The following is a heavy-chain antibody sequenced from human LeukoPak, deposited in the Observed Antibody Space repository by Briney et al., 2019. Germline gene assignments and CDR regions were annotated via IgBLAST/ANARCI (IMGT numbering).Heavy chain of an antibody. Sequence: GGSLRLSCAASGFTFDDYGMSWVRQAPGKGLEWVSGINWNGGSTGYADSVKGRFTISRDNAKNSLYLQMNSLRDEDTAVYYCASSGSYRFDYWGQGTLVTVSS. D-gene: IGHD1-26*01. J-gene: IGHJ4*02. CDR2: INWNGGST. CDR3: ASSGSYRFDY. V-gene: IGHV3-20*04. CDR1: GFTFDDYG.